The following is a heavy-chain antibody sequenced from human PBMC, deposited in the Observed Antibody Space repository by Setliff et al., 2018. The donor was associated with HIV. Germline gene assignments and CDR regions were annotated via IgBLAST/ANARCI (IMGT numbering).Heavy chain of an antibody. J-gene: IGHJ5*02. D-gene: IGHD6-19*01. CDR2: IVPIFGTT. Sequence: PRASVKVSCKASGGSFSVYPINWVRQAPGQGLEWMGGIVPIFGTTNYAQKFQGRVTITADESTSTAYMELSSLRPEDTAIYYCARSVAGTRWFDPWGQGTLVTVSS. CDR3: ARSVAGTRWFDP. V-gene: IGHV1-69*13. CDR1: GGSFSVYP.